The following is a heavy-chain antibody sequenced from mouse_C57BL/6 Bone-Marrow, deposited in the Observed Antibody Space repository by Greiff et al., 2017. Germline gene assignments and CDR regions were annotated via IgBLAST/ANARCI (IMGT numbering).Heavy chain of an antibody. D-gene: IGHD4-1*01. Sequence: QVQLQQSGAELVRPGASVTLSCKASGYTFTDYEMHWVKQTPVHGLEWIGAIDPETGGTAYNQKFKGKAILTADKSSSTAYMALRSLTSEDSAVYYCTRLNWYYFDYWGQGTTLTVSS. V-gene: IGHV1-15*01. CDR2: IDPETGGT. CDR1: GYTFTDYE. CDR3: TRLNWYYFDY. J-gene: IGHJ2*01.